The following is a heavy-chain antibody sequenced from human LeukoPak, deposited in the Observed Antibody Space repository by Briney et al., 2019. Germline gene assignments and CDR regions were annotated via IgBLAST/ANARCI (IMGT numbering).Heavy chain of an antibody. J-gene: IGHJ5*02. V-gene: IGHV4-38-2*01. D-gene: IGHD6-6*01. CDR3: ARGAYSSSSLVWFDP. CDR2: IYHSGST. Sequence: PSETLSLTCAVSGYSISSGYYWGWIRQPPGKGLEWIGGIYHSGSTYYNPSLKSRVTISVDTSKNQFSLKLSSVTAADTAVYYCARGAYSSSSLVWFDPWGQGTLVTVSS. CDR1: GYSISSGYY.